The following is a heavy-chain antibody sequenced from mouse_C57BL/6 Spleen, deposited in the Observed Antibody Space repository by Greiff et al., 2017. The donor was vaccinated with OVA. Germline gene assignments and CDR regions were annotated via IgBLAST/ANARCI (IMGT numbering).Heavy chain of an antibody. J-gene: IGHJ1*03. D-gene: IGHD2-4*01. V-gene: IGHV1-81*01. CDR1: GYTFTSYG. Sequence: VKLQESGAELARPGASVKLSCKASGYTFTSYGISWVKQRTGQGLEWIGEIYPRSGNTYYNEKFKGKATLTADKSSSTAYMELRSLTSEDSAVYFCARGGDYDGYWYFDVWGTGTTVTVSS. CDR2: IYPRSGNT. CDR3: ARGGDYDGYWYFDV.